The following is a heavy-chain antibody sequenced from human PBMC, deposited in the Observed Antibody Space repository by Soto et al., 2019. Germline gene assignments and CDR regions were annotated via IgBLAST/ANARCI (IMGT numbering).Heavy chain of an antibody. CDR3: ARDSELGATGDS. CDR2: IWYDGSNK. CDR1: GFTFSSYG. V-gene: IGHV3-33*01. Sequence: QVQLVESGGGVVQPGRSLRLSCAASGFTFSSYGMHWVRQAPGKGLEWVSVIWYDGSNKYYADSVKGRFNISRDNSKNTLYLQMNSLRAEDTAVYYCARDSELGATGDSWGEGTLVTVSS. D-gene: IGHD1-26*01. J-gene: IGHJ4*02.